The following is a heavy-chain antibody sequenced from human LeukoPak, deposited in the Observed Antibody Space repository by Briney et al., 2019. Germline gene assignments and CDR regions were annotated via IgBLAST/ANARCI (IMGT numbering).Heavy chain of an antibody. J-gene: IGHJ4*02. D-gene: IGHD3-16*01. CDR3: ARDGGALYYFDY. V-gene: IGHV1-2*02. Sequence: ASVKVSCKASGYTFTSYDINWVRQAPGQGLEWMGWINPNSGGTNYAQKFQGRVTMTRDTSISTAYMELSRLRSDDTAVYYCARDGGALYYFDYWGQGTLVTVSS. CDR1: GYTFTSYD. CDR2: INPNSGGT.